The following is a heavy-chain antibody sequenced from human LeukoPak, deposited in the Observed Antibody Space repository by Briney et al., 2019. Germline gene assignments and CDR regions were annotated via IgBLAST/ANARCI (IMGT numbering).Heavy chain of an antibody. V-gene: IGHV3-48*01. Sequence: GGSLRLSCAASGFTFSYYSMNWVRQAPGKGLEWVSSISGSRNTIYYADSVKGRFTISRDNAKNSLYLQMNSLRAEDTAVYFCVRGGRSGSYYTPDYWGQGTLVTVSS. J-gene: IGHJ4*02. CDR2: ISGSRNTI. CDR1: GFTFSYYS. CDR3: VRGGRSGSYYTPDY. D-gene: IGHD3-10*01.